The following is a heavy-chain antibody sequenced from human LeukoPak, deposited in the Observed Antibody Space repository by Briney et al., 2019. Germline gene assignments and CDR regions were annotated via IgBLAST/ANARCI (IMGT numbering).Heavy chain of an antibody. V-gene: IGHV3-43*02. CDR1: GFTFDDYA. D-gene: IGHD6-13*01. J-gene: IGHJ4*02. CDR2: ISGDGDST. CDR3: AKDSLEAAGNFDY. Sequence: GGSLRLCCAASGFTFDDYAMHWVRQAPGKGLEWLALISGDGDSTYYADSVKGRFTISRDNRKYSLYLQMNSLRTEDTAFYYCAKDSLEAAGNFDYWGQGTLVTVSS.